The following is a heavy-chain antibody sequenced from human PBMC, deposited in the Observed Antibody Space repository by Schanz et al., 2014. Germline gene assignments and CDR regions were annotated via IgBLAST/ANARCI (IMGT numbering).Heavy chain of an antibody. CDR3: AKQIHYDILTVTRN. Sequence: VQLLDSGGGLVQPGGSLRLSCAASGFTFSSYAMHWVRQAPGKGLEWVAVISYDGRNKYYADSVKGRFTISRDNSENTLYLQMNSLRAGDTAVFYCAKQIHYDILTVTRNWGQGTLVTVSS. CDR1: GFTFSSYA. J-gene: IGHJ4*02. CDR2: ISYDGRNK. D-gene: IGHD3-9*01. V-gene: IGHV3-30*14.